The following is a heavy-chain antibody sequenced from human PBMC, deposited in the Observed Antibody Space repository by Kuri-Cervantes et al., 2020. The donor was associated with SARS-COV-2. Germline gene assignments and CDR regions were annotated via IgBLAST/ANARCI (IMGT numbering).Heavy chain of an antibody. D-gene: IGHD3-16*02. CDR2: ISGSGGST. CDR3: AKGTFGGVIAKNYFDY. Sequence: GESLKISCAASGFTFSSYAMSWVRQAPGKGLEWVSAISGSGGSTYYADSVKGRFTISRDNSKNTLYLQMNSLRAEDTAVYYCAKGTFGGVIAKNYFDYWGQGTLVTVSS. J-gene: IGHJ4*02. CDR1: GFTFSSYA. V-gene: IGHV3-23*01.